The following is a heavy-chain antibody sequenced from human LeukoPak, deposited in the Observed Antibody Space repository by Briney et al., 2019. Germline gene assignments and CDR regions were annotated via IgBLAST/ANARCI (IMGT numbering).Heavy chain of an antibody. Sequence: SETLSLTCTVSGGSISSYYWSWIRQPPGKGLEWIGYIYYSGSTNYNPSLKSRVTISVDTSKNQFSLKLSSVTAADTAVYYCARDFRDAFDIWGQGTMVTVSS. CDR2: IYYSGST. V-gene: IGHV4-59*01. CDR3: ARDFRDAFDI. J-gene: IGHJ3*02. CDR1: GGSISSYY.